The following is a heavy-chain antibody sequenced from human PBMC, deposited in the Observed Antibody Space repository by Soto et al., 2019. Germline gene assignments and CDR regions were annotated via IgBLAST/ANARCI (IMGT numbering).Heavy chain of an antibody. J-gene: IGHJ6*02. V-gene: IGHV1-18*01. D-gene: IGHD3-10*01. Sequence: ASVKVSCKASGYTFTSYGISWVRQAPGQGLEWMGWISAYNGNTNYAQKLQGRVTMTTDTSTSTAYIELRSLRSDDTAVYYCARLELRGVIRYGMDVWGQGTTVTVSS. CDR1: GYTFTSYG. CDR3: ARLELRGVIRYGMDV. CDR2: ISAYNGNT.